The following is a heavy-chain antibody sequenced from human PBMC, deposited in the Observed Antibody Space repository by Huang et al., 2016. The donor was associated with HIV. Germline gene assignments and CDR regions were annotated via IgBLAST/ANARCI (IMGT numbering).Heavy chain of an antibody. V-gene: IGHV1-69*13. CDR1: GGTFKKYA. Sequence: SSVKVSCKASGGTFKKYAISWVRQAPGQGLEWMGGSIPLYGSAEYAEKFQDRVTLTADGSTNTAYLELDRLTSEDTAVYYCAKVAAGQPFHFYYYMDALGRRDHGHRLL. CDR2: SIPLYGSA. CDR3: AKVAAGQPFHFYYYMDA. D-gene: IGHD3-3*02. J-gene: IGHJ6*03.